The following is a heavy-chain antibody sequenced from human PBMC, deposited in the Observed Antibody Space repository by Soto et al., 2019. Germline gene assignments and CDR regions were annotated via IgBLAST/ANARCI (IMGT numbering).Heavy chain of an antibody. CDR1: GFTFSSYS. CDR2: ISSSSSYI. Sequence: PGGFLRLSCAASGFTFSSYSMNWVRQAPGKGLEWVSSISSSSSYIYYADSVKGRFTISRDNAKNSLYLQMNSLRAEDTAVYYCARGGDFGWDYGMDVWGQGTTVTVSS. D-gene: IGHD3-10*01. V-gene: IGHV3-21*01. CDR3: ARGGDFGWDYGMDV. J-gene: IGHJ6*02.